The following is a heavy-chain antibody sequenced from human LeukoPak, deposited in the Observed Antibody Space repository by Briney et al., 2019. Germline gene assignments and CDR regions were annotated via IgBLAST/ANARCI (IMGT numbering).Heavy chain of an antibody. CDR1: GFTLSSYA. CDR2: ISYDGSNK. D-gene: IGHD1-26*01. Sequence: GGSLRLSCAASGFTLSSYAMHWVRQAPGKGLEWLAVISYDGSNKYYADSVEGRFTISRDYSKNTLYLQMNSLRAEDTAVYYCAKAEGVGVHLYCLDYWGQGTLVTVSS. CDR3: AKAEGVGVHLYCLDY. V-gene: IGHV3-30*18. J-gene: IGHJ4*02.